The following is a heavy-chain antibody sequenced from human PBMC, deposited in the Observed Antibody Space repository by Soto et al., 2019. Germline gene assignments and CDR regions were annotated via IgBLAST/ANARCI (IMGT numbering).Heavy chain of an antibody. CDR3: ARGFYYGSGSYYDPFDP. D-gene: IGHD3-10*01. CDR2: INHSGST. CDR1: GGSFSGYY. Sequence: QVQLQQWGAGLLKPSETLSLTCAVYGGSFSGYYWSWIRQPPGKGLEWIGEINHSGSTHYNPSLKTRVTISVDTPKNQFSLNLCSVTAADTAVYHCARGFYYGSGSYYDPFDPWGHGTLVTVAS. J-gene: IGHJ5*02. V-gene: IGHV4-34*01.